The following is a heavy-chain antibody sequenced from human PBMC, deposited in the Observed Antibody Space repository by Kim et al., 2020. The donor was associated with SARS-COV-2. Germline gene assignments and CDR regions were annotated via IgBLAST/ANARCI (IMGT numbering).Heavy chain of an antibody. CDR3: ARASYYDILTGYYVSGMDV. D-gene: IGHD3-9*01. Sequence: SVKVSCKASGGTFSSYAISWVRQAPGQGLEWMGGIIPIFGTANYAQKFQGRVTITADESTSTAYMELSSLRSEDTAVYYCARASYYDILTGYYVSGMDVWGQGTTVTVSS. CDR1: GGTFSSYA. J-gene: IGHJ6*02. CDR2: IIPIFGTA. V-gene: IGHV1-69*13.